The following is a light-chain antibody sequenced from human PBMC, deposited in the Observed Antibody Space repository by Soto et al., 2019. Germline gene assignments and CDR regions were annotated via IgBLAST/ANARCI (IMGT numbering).Light chain of an antibody. CDR2: DAS. J-gene: IGKJ1*01. CDR3: QQYETFSGT. Sequence: DIQRTQSPSILSASVGDRVTISCRSSQSVSGWLAWYQQKPGEAPKLLIYDASALPRGVPSRFSGSGSGTKFTLTIASLQPDDFATYYCQQYETFSGTFGPGTKVDIK. V-gene: IGKV1-5*01. CDR1: QSVSGW.